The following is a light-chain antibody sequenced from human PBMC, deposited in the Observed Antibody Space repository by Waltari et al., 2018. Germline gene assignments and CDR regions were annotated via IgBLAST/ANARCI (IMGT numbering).Light chain of an antibody. CDR3: CSYAGSYTVV. CDR1: SSDVGGYNY. J-gene: IGLJ2*01. Sequence: QSALTQPRSVSGSPGPSVTISCTGTSSDVGGYNYVSWYQHHPGKAPKLLIFDVIKRPSGVPDRFSGSKSGNTASLTISGLQAEDEADYYCCSYAGSYTVVFGGGTRLTVL. CDR2: DVI. V-gene: IGLV2-11*01.